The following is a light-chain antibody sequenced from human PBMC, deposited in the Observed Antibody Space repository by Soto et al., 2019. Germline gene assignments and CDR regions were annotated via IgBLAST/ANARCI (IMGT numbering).Light chain of an antibody. CDR3: QQYYSYPWT. Sequence: DIQLTHSPSFLSPSIGYSVTVTCGASQVISTSLAWYQVKPGKAPKLLIYKASTLESGAPSRFSGSGSGTEFTLTISSLQPDDFATYYCQQYYSYPWTFGQGTKVDIK. J-gene: IGKJ1*01. CDR2: KAS. V-gene: IGKV1-9*01. CDR1: QVISTS.